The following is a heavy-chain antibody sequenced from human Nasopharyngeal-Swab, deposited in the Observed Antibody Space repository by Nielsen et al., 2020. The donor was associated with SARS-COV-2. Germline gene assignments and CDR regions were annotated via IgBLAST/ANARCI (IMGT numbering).Heavy chain of an antibody. J-gene: IGHJ4*02. CDR3: ATYSSGWYEGDFDY. CDR1: GGSISSNTYY. V-gene: IGHV4-39*01. Sequence: SETLSLTCTVSGGSISSNTYYWGWIRQPPGKGLEWIGNISYSGHTYYNPSLKSRVTISVDTSKNQFSLKLSSVTAADTAVYYCATYSSGWYEGDFDYWGQGTLVTVSS. CDR2: ISYSGHT. D-gene: IGHD6-19*01.